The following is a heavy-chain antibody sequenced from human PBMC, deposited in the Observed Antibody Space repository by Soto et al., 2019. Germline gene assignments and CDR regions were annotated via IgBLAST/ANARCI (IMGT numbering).Heavy chain of an antibody. CDR3: ARVNTIFGVANYAMDV. CDR2: INPNSGDT. D-gene: IGHD3-3*01. V-gene: IGHV1-2*02. J-gene: IGHJ6*02. Sequence: ASVKVSCKTSGYSFTGYSVHWVRQAPGQGLEWMGWINPNSGDTNYAQNFQGRVTMTRDTSISTAYLELSSLRSDDTAVYYCARVNTIFGVANYAMDVWGQGTTVTVSS. CDR1: GYSFTGYS.